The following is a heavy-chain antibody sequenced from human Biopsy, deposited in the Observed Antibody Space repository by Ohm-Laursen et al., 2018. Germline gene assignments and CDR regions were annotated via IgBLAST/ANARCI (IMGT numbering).Heavy chain of an antibody. D-gene: IGHD3-16*01. CDR1: GSTFSSYF. J-gene: IGHJ4*02. Sequence: SLRLSCAASGSTFSSYFMSWVRQAPGKGLEWVSNINSVGTIYYADSVRGRFTISRDNAKNSLYLQMNSLRVEDTAVYYCARSVGIMAAPIDYWGQGTLVTVSS. V-gene: IGHV3-11*01. CDR3: ARSVGIMAAPIDY. CDR2: INSVGTI.